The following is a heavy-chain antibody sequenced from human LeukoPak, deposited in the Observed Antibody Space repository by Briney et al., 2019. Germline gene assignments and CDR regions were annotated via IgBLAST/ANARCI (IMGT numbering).Heavy chain of an antibody. CDR1: GYTFTAYY. J-gene: IGHJ4*02. CDR3: ARAYGSGSSYHPDY. CDR2: INPNSGGT. D-gene: IGHD3-10*01. V-gene: IGHV1-2*02. Sequence: GASVKVSCKASGYTFTAYYIHWVRQAPGQGLEWMGWINPNSGGTNSSQKFQDRVTLTRDTSISTAYMELGSLRSDDTAIYYCARAYGSGSSYHPDYWGQGTLVTVSS.